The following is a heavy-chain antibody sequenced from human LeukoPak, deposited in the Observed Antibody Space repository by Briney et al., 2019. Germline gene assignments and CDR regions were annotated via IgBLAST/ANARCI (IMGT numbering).Heavy chain of an antibody. CDR2: ISSSSSTI. D-gene: IGHD6-13*01. J-gene: IGHJ4*02. Sequence: GGSLRLSCAASGFTFSNYAMSWVRQAPGKGLEWVSYISSSSSTIYYADSVKGRFTISRDNAKNSLYLQMNSLRAEDTAVYYCARGVIAAAGKNPLDYWGQGTLVTVSS. CDR3: ARGVIAAAGKNPLDY. CDR1: GFTFSNYA. V-gene: IGHV3-48*01.